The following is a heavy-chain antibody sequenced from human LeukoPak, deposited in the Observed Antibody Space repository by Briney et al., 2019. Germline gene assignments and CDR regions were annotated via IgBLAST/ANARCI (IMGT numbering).Heavy chain of an antibody. V-gene: IGHV3-21*01. D-gene: IGHD3-9*01. CDR2: ISSSSSYI. CDR3: AREVRYYDILTGYYRSYFDY. J-gene: IGHJ4*02. Sequence: GGSPRLSCAASGFTFSSYSMNWVRQAPGKGLEWVSSISSSSSYIYYADSVKGRFTISRDNAKNSLYLQMNSLRAEDTAVYYCAREVRYYDILTGYYRSYFDYWGQGTLVTVSS. CDR1: GFTFSSYS.